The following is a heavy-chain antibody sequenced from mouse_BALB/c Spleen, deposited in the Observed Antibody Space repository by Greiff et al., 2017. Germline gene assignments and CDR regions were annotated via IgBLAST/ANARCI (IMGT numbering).Heavy chain of an antibody. J-gene: IGHJ4*01. Sequence: EVKLVESGGGLVKPGGSLKLSCAASGFTFSDYYMYWVRQTPEKRLEWVATISDGGSYTYYPDSVKGRFTISRDNAKNNLYLQMSSLKSEDTAMYYCARGVWGYAMDYWGQGTSVTVSS. CDR1: GFTFSDYY. V-gene: IGHV5-4*02. CDR2: ISDGGSYT. CDR3: ARGVWGYAMDY. D-gene: IGHD2-10*02.